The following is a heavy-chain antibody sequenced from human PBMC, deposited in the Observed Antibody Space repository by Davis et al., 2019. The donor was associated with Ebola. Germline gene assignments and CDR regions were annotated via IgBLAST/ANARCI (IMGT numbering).Heavy chain of an antibody. D-gene: IGHD3-3*01. CDR3: ARGPLRAIFGVLITSNWFDP. J-gene: IGHJ5*02. CDR2: ISAYNGNT. V-gene: IGHV1-18*01. Sequence: ASVKVSCKVSGYTFTSYGISWVRQAPGQGLEWMGWISAYNGNTNYAQKLQGRVAMTTDTSTSTAYMELRSLRSDDTAVYYCARGPLRAIFGVLITSNWFDPWGQGTLVTVSS. CDR1: GYTFTSYG.